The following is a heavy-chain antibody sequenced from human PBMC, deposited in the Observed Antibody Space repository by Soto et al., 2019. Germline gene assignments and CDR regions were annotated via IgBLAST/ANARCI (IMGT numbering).Heavy chain of an antibody. V-gene: IGHV4-39*01. J-gene: IGHJ4*02. Sequence: SETLSLTCTVSGGSISSSSYYWGWIRQPPGKGLEWIGSIYYSGSTYYNPSLKSRVTISVDTSKNQFSLKLSSVTAADTAVYYCARQDSSSWRPPLVHWGQGTLVTVSS. CDR1: GGSISSSSYY. D-gene: IGHD6-13*01. CDR3: ARQDSSSWRPPLVH. CDR2: IYYSGST.